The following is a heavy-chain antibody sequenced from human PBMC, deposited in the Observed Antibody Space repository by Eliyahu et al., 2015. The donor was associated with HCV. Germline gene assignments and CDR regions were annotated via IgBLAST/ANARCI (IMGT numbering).Heavy chain of an antibody. J-gene: IGHJ5*02. D-gene: IGHD6-19*01. CDR3: ASGGGGIAVAGTGGWFDP. Sequence: QVQLQESGPGLVQPSETLSLTCTVSGGSISXYYWSWIRQPPGKGLEWIGYMFXSGSXXYNPSLKSRVTMALDTSKNQFSLKLSSVTAADTAVYYCASGGGGIAVAGTGGWFDPWGQGTLVTVSS. CDR2: MFXSGSX. CDR1: GGSISXYY. V-gene: IGHV4-59*01.